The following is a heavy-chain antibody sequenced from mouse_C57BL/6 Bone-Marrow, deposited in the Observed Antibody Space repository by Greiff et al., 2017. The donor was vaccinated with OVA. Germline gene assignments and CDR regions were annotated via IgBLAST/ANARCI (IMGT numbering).Heavy chain of an antibody. CDR3: TVLYYYGSSGYAMDY. V-gene: IGHV14-4*01. CDR2: IDPENGDT. D-gene: IGHD1-1*01. Sequence: AHVKQSGAELVRPGASVKLSCTASGFNIKDDYMHWVKQRPEQGLEWIGWIDPENGDTEYASKFQGNATITADTSSNTAYLQLSSLTSEDTAVYYCTVLYYYGSSGYAMDYWGQGTSVTVSS. J-gene: IGHJ4*01. CDR1: GFNIKDDY.